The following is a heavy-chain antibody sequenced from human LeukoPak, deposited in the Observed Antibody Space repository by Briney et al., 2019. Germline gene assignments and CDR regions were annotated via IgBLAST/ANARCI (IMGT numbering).Heavy chain of an antibody. CDR1: GGSFSGYY. D-gene: IGHD6-19*01. Sequence: PSETLSLTCAVYGGSFSGYYWSWIRQPPGKGLEWIGYIYYTGTTNYNPSLKSRVTISVDTSKNQFSLNMNSVSAADTAVYYCARAPPSGWYSFDYWGQGTLVTVSS. CDR3: ARAPPSGWYSFDY. CDR2: IYYTGTT. V-gene: IGHV4-34*11. J-gene: IGHJ4*02.